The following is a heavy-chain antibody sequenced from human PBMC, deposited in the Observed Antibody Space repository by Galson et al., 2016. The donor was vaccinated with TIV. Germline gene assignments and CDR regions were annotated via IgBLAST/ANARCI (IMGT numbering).Heavy chain of an antibody. J-gene: IGHJ6*02. CDR3: ARDRILDATYYYSYYGMDV. Sequence: SLRLSCAASGLSVSINYMTWVRQAPGKGLEWVSLISDGGNTYYPDSVKGRFTISRANSKNTLYLQMNSLRVEDTAVYYCARDRILDATYYYSYYGMDVWGQGTAVTVSS. V-gene: IGHV3-66*02. CDR1: GLSVSINY. D-gene: IGHD1-1*01. CDR2: ISDGGNT.